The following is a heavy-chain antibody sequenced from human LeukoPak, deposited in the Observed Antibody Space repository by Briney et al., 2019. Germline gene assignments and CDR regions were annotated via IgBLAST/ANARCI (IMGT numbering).Heavy chain of an antibody. D-gene: IGHD6-13*01. Sequence: ASVTVSFKASGYTFTSYDINWVRQATGQGLEWMGWMNPNSGNTGYAQKFQGRVTITRNTSISTAYMELSSLRSEGTAVYYCARHSQQLVSYEMDYWGQGTLVTVSS. J-gene: IGHJ4*02. V-gene: IGHV1-8*03. CDR2: MNPNSGNT. CDR3: ARHSQQLVSYEMDY. CDR1: GYTFTSYD.